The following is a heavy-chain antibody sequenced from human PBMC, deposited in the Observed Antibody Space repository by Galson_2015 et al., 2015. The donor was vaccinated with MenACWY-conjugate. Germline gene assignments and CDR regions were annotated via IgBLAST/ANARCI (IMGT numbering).Heavy chain of an antibody. D-gene: IGHD3-10*01. Sequence: SLRLSCAASGFTFRSYAMNWVRQSPGKGLEWVSAISGDAGSTYYADSVKGRFTISRDNSKNTLSLQMNSLRAEDTALYYCAKEGGIWLRPFDIWGQGTTVAVSS. CDR2: ISGDAGST. V-gene: IGHV3-23*01. CDR1: GFTFRSYA. J-gene: IGHJ3*02. CDR3: AKEGGIWLRPFDI.